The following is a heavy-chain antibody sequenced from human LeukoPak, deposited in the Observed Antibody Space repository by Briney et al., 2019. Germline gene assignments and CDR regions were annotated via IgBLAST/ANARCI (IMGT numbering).Heavy chain of an antibody. CDR2: IYHSGST. CDR1: GGSISSGGYY. V-gene: IGHV4-30-2*01. D-gene: IGHD3-10*01. J-gene: IGHJ4*02. Sequence: SETLSLTCTASGGSISSGGYYWSWIRQPPGKGLEWIGYIYHSGSTYYNPSLKSRVTISVDRSENQFSLKLSSVTAADTAVYYCARAGHYYGSGSYYKNFDYWGQGTLVTVSS. CDR3: ARAGHYYGSGSYYKNFDY.